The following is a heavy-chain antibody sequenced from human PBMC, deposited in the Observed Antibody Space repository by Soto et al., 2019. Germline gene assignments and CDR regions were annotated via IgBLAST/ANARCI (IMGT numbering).Heavy chain of an antibody. Sequence: QVQLQESGPGLVKPSETLSLTCVVSGGSISSYYWSWIRQPPGKGLECIGYIYYSGNTKYNPSLEGRVTISVDMSKNQFSLNLRSVTAADTAVYYCARAPNDYNYHYYGLDVWGQGTTVTVSS. J-gene: IGHJ6*02. CDR1: GGSISSYY. D-gene: IGHD4-4*01. V-gene: IGHV4-59*01. CDR3: ARAPNDYNYHYYGLDV. CDR2: IYYSGNT.